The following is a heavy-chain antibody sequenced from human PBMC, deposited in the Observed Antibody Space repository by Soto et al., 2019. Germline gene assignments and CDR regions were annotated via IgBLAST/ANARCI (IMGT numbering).Heavy chain of an antibody. D-gene: IGHD2-15*01. Sequence: QLQLQESGPGLVKPSETLSLTCTVSGGSISSSSYYWGWIRQPPGKGLEWIGSIYYSGSTYYNPSLKSRVTISVDTSKNQFSLKLSSVTAADTAVYYCARRRYGGNPVGYWGQGTLVTVSS. CDR2: IYYSGST. CDR3: ARRRYGGNPVGY. J-gene: IGHJ4*02. V-gene: IGHV4-39*01. CDR1: GGSISSSSYY.